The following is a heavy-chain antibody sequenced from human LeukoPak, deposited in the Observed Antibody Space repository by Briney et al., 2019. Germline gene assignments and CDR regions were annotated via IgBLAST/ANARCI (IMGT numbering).Heavy chain of an antibody. CDR3: ARSPVLGYCSGGSCYSGYFQH. CDR2: INHSGST. Sequence: WETLSLTCAVYGGSFSGYYWSWIRQPPGKGLEWIGEINHSGSTNYNPSLKSRVTISVDTSKNQFSLKLSSVTAADTAVYYCARSPVLGYCSGGSCYSGYFQHWGQGTLVTVSS. D-gene: IGHD2-15*01. V-gene: IGHV4-34*01. J-gene: IGHJ1*01. CDR1: GGSFSGYY.